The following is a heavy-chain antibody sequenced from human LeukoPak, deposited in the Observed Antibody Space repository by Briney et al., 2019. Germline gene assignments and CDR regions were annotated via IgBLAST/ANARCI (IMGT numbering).Heavy chain of an antibody. J-gene: IGHJ4*02. V-gene: IGHV3-64D*06. Sequence: GGSLRLSCSASGFTFNIYAMHWVRQAPGKGLEYVSAISTDGGGTYYADSVKGRFTISRDNSKNTLYLQVSSLRTEDTAVYYCVKYHNSCYSVWGQGTLVAVSS. D-gene: IGHD2-21*01. CDR2: ISTDGGGT. CDR3: VKYHNSCYSV. CDR1: GFTFNIYA.